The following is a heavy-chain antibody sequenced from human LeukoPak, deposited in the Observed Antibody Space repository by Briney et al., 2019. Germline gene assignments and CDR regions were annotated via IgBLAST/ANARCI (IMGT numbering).Heavy chain of an antibody. Sequence: ASVKVSCKASGYTFTSYYMHWVRQAPGQGLEWMGIINPSGGSTSYAQKFQGRVTMTRDMSTSTVYMGLSSLRSEDTAVYYCARSQNGDYADTDAFDIWGQGTMVTVSS. CDR1: GYTFTSYY. CDR2: INPSGGST. CDR3: ARSQNGDYADTDAFDI. V-gene: IGHV1-46*01. D-gene: IGHD4-17*01. J-gene: IGHJ3*02.